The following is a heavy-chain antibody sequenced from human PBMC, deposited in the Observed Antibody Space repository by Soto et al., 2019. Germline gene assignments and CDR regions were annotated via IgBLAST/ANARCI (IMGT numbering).Heavy chain of an antibody. D-gene: IGHD6-13*01. CDR3: ARDSGIVAAGRFSFDP. CDR2: IDWNGANI. CDR1: GFTFNDFA. V-gene: IGHV3-9*01. Sequence: EVQLVESGGGLVQPRRSLRLSCAASGFTFNDFAMHWVRQAPGKGLEWVASIDWNGANIAYAASVEGRFTISRDNVKNSLFLQMNSLRAEDTAFYFCARDSGIVAAGRFSFDPRGQGTLVTVSS. J-gene: IGHJ5*02.